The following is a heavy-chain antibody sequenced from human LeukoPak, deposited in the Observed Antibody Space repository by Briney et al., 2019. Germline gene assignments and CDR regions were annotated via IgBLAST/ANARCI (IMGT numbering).Heavy chain of an antibody. V-gene: IGHV3-48*04. Sequence: GGSLRLSCAASGFTFSTYGVNWVRQAPGKGLEWISYISTISSPIYYADSVRGRFTISRDNAKNSLYLQMNSLRAEDTALYYCARASGWYYFDYWGQGTLVTVSS. CDR3: ARASGWYYFDY. J-gene: IGHJ4*02. D-gene: IGHD6-19*01. CDR1: GFTFSTYG. CDR2: ISTISSPI.